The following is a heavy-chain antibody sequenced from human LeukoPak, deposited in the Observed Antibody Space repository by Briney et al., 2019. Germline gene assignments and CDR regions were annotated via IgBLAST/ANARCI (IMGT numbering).Heavy chain of an antibody. J-gene: IGHJ6*03. Sequence: GGSLRLSCAASGFTFSSYGMHWVRQAPGKGLEWVAFIRYDGSNKYYADSVKGRFTISRDNSKNTLYLQMNSLRAEDTAVYYCARGYVLYYYYYMDVWGKGTTVTVSS. D-gene: IGHD5-12*01. V-gene: IGHV3-30*02. CDR3: ARGYVLYYYYYMDV. CDR2: IRYDGSNK. CDR1: GFTFSSYG.